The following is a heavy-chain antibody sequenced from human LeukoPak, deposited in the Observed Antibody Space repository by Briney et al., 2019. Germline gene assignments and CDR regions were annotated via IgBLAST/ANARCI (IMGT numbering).Heavy chain of an antibody. CDR2: IKSDGSST. J-gene: IGHJ4*02. V-gene: IGHV3-74*01. D-gene: IGHD5-18*01. CDR3: ARDGYSFGHDFDY. Sequence: GGSLRLSCAASGFTFSSYWMHWVRHTPGKGLVWVSRIKSDGSSTSYADSVKGRFTISRDNAKNTLYLQMNSLRAEDTAAYYCARDGYSFGHDFDYWGQGTLVTVSS. CDR1: GFTFSSYW.